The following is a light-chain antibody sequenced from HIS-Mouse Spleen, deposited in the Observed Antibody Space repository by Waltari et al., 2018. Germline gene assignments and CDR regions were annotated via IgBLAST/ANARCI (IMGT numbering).Light chain of an antibody. CDR2: DDS. Sequence: SYVLTQPPSVSVAPGTTARITCGGNNIGSKSVHWYQQKPGQAPVLVVYDDSDRPSGIPERFSGSNSGNTATLTISRVEAGDSSSDHVVFGGGTKLTVL. V-gene: IGLV3-21*03. J-gene: IGLJ2*01. CDR1: NIGSKS. CDR3: V.